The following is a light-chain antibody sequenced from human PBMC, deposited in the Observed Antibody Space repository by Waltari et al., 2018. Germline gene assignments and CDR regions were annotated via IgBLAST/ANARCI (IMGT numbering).Light chain of an antibody. V-gene: IGLV1-44*01. CDR3: SAWDDSLNGHVV. CDR1: TSNIGSNV. CDR2: SNN. Sequence: QSLLTQPPSVSGTPGQRVTISCSGSTSNIGSNVVSWYPQLPGAAPKLLIHSNNQRPSGVPDRFSCSKSGTSASLAISGLQSADEADYYCSAWDDSLNGHVVFGGGTKLIVL. J-gene: IGLJ2*01.